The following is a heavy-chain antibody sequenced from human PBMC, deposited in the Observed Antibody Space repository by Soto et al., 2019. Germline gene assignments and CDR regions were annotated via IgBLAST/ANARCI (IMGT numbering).Heavy chain of an antibody. CDR1: GFSVSSKY. CDR2: IYGGGTT. Sequence: EVQLVESGGGLIQPGGSLRLSCAASGFSVSSKYMTWVRQAPGKGLEWVSVIYGGGTTYYADSVKGRFTISRDNSKNTLYLQMTSLRAEDTALYYCVQTTGWPGFDFWGQGTLVIVSS. V-gene: IGHV3-53*01. J-gene: IGHJ4*02. CDR3: VQTTGWPGFDF. D-gene: IGHD6-19*01.